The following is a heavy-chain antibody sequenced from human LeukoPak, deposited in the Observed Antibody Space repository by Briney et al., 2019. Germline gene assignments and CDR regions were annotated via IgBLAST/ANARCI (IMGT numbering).Heavy chain of an antibody. CDR3: ARGRRGIRTLGY. V-gene: IGHV1-8*01. Sequence: GASVKVSCKASGYTFTSYDINWVRQATGQGLEWMGWMNPNSGNTGYAQKFQGRVTMTRNTSISTAYMDLSSLRSEDTAVYYCARGRRGIRTLGYWGQGTLVTVSS. CDR2: MNPNSGNT. D-gene: IGHD1-26*01. CDR1: GYTFTSYD. J-gene: IGHJ4*02.